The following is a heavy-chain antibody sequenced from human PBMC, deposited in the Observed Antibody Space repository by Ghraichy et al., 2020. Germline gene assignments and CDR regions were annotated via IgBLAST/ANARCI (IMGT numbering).Heavy chain of an antibody. CDR1: GGSFSGYY. CDR2: INHSGST. D-gene: IGHD2-2*02. V-gene: IGHV4-34*01. J-gene: IGHJ6*03. Sequence: SETLSLTCAVYGGSFSGYYWSWIRQPPGKGLEWIGEINHSGSTNYNPSLKSRVTISVDTSKNQFSLKLSSVTAADTAVYYCARALGYCSSTSCYTGTHPSWGVRLNYMDVWGKGTTVTVSS. CDR3: ARALGYCSSTSCYTGTHPSWGVRLNYMDV.